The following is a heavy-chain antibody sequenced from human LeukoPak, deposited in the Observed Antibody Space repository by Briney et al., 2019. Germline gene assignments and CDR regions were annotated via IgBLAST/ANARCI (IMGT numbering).Heavy chain of an antibody. CDR3: ARGSSILYDYIWGSYRYYFDY. D-gene: IGHD3-16*02. CDR1: GRSFSGYY. CDR2: INHSGST. Sequence: SETLSLTCAVYGRSFSGYYWSWIRQPPGKGLEWIGEINHSGSTNYNPSLKSRVTISVDTSKNQFSLKLSSVTAADTAVYYCARGSSILYDYIWGSYRYYFDYWGQVTLVTVSA. J-gene: IGHJ4*02. V-gene: IGHV4-34*01.